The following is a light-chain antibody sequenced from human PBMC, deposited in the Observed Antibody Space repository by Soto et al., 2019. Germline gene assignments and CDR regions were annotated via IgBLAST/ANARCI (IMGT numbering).Light chain of an antibody. J-gene: IGKJ4*01. CDR2: AAS. CDR1: QDISDW. CDR3: QHYNTNPLT. Sequence: DIQMTQSPSSLSASVGDRVTITCRASQDISDWLAWYQQKPEKAPKSLIYAASLLQTGVPSRFSDSGSGTDFTLTISSLQSEDSETYYCQHYNTNPLTFGGGTKVEIK. V-gene: IGKV1D-16*01.